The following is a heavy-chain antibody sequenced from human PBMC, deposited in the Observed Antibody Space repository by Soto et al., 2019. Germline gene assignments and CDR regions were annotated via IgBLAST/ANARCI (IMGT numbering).Heavy chain of an antibody. CDR1: GFXFSSYG. D-gene: IGHD2-2*01. CDR3: ARDSVPSYYMDV. CDR2: IWYDGSNK. Sequence: GGSLRLSCAASGFXFSSYGMHWVRQAPGKGLEWVAVIWYDGSNKYYADFVKGRFTISRDNSKNTLYLQMNSLRAEVAAVYYCARDSVPSYYMDVWGKGTTVTVSS. J-gene: IGHJ6*03. V-gene: IGHV3-33*01.